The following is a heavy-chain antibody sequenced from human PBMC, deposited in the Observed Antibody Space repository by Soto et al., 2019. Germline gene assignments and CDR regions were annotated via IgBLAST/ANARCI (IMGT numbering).Heavy chain of an antibody. CDR1: GFTLRSYW. J-gene: IGHJ4*01. Sequence: EEQLVASGGGLVQPGGSLRLSCAASGFTLRSYWMSWVRQAPGKGLEWLATIKTDASEKKYVDSVKGRFTVSRDKAKNSLDLHTDSRRVADAAVSYCARGSGAGSGSSVSRDLDCWGRGTLVTVSS. D-gene: IGHD3-10*01. V-gene: IGHV3-7*01. CDR3: ARGSGAGSGSSVSRDLDC. CDR2: IKTDASEK.